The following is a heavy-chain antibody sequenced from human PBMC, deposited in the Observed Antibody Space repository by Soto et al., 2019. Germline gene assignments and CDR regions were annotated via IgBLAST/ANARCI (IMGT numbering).Heavy chain of an antibody. D-gene: IGHD3-16*01. CDR3: ARQGGGNWFDP. J-gene: IGHJ5*02. V-gene: IGHV4-59*08. Sequence: TLSLTCTVSGGSISSYYWSWIRQPPGKGLEWIGYIYYSGSTNYNPSLKSRVTISVDTSKNQFSLKLSSVTAADTAVYYCARQGGGNWFDPWGQGTLVTVSS. CDR2: IYYSGST. CDR1: GGSISSYY.